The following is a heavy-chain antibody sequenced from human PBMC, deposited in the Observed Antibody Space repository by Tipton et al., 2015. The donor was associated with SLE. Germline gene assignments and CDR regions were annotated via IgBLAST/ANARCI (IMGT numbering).Heavy chain of an antibody. CDR1: GYTFTGHY. CDR2: MNPNNGGT. CDR3: ARDLAMVRGVIILMDV. D-gene: IGHD3-10*01. V-gene: IGHV1-2*02. Sequence: QSGPEVKKPGATVKVSCKASGYTFTGHYIHWVRQAPGQGLEWLGWMNPNNGGTNYAQKFQGRVTMTRDTSTTTAHMELIRLKSDDTAIYCCARDLAMVRGVIILMDVWRLGTTVPVSP. J-gene: IGHJ6*01.